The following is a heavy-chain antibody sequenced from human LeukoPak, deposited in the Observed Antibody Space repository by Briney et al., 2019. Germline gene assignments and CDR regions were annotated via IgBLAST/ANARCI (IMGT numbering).Heavy chain of an antibody. CDR3: ARVAYLVFDY. V-gene: IGHV4-59*01. J-gene: IGHJ4*02. Sequence: SETLSLTCTVSGGSISSYYWSWIRQPPGKGLEWIGYVYYSGSTNYNPSLNSRVTISVDTSKNQFSLKLSSVTAADTAAYYCARVAYLVFDYWGQGTLVTVSS. CDR1: GGSISSYY. CDR2: VYYSGST. D-gene: IGHD3-3*02.